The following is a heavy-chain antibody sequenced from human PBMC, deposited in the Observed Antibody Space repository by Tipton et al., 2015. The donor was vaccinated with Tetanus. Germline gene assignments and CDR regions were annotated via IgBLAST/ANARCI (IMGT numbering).Heavy chain of an antibody. CDR3: AKEIRPNDS. V-gene: IGHV3-21*01. CDR1: GFIFSNYA. D-gene: IGHD3-16*01. CDR2: VSSTTSYI. Sequence: SLRLSCSVSGFIFSNYAMNWVRQAPGKGLEWLSSVSSTTSYIYYADSVKGRFTISRDNAKNSLYLQMNSLRADDTAVYYCAKEIRPNDSWGQGTLVTVSS. J-gene: IGHJ4*02.